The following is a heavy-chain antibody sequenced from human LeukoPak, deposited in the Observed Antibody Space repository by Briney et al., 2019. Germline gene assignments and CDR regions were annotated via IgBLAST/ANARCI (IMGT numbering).Heavy chain of an antibody. V-gene: IGHV3-13*01. CDR1: GFTFSAFD. Sequence: TGGSLRLSCSASGFTFSAFDMHWRRQTTGKRLEWVSSIGTFDDSYYPRSVKGRFTISRDNAENSLYLQMNGLRAGDTAVYYCARSGGTWYFDLWGRGTLVTVSS. J-gene: IGHJ2*01. CDR3: ARSGGTWYFDL. CDR2: IGTFDDS. D-gene: IGHD3-10*01.